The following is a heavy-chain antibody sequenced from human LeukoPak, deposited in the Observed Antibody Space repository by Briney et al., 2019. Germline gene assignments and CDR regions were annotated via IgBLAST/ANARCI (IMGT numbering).Heavy chain of an antibody. V-gene: IGHV3-7*03. CDR1: GFPFSSYW. D-gene: IGHD1-26*01. CDR3: ARDKIVGPTYYDY. J-gene: IGHJ4*02. CDR2: IKEDGSEK. Sequence: GSLRLSCAVSGFPFSSYWMGWVRQAPGKGAEWGANIKEDGSEKYYVDSVKGRFTISRDNAKNSLSLQMNSLRAEDTAVYYCARDKIVGPTYYDYWGQGTLVTVSS.